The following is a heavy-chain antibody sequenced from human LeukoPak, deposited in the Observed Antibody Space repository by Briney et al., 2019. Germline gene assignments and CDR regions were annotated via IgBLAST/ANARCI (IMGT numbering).Heavy chain of an antibody. D-gene: IGHD1/OR15-1a*01. Sequence: SETLSLTCAVYGGSFSGYYWSWIRQPPGKGLEWIGEINHSGSTNYNPSLKSRVTISVDTSKNQFSLKLSSVTAADTAVYYCVRGRGKEQSRYFDYWGQGTLVTVSS. CDR1: GGSFSGYY. J-gene: IGHJ4*02. CDR3: VRGRGKEQSRYFDY. CDR2: INHSGST. V-gene: IGHV4-34*01.